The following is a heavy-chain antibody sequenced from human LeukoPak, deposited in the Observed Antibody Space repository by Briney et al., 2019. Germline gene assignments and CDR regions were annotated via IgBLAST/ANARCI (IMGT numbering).Heavy chain of an antibody. D-gene: IGHD6-6*01. V-gene: IGHV4-39*07. CDR1: GGSISSSSYY. J-gene: IGHJ5*02. CDR2: IYNSGST. Sequence: PSETLSLTCTVSGGSISSSSYYWGWIRQPPGKGLEWIGRIYNSGSTYYNPSLKSRVTISVDTSKNQFSLKLSSVTAADTAVYYCARGAARPGVFEFGSPNWFDPWGQGTLVTVSS. CDR3: ARGAARPGVFEFGSPNWFDP.